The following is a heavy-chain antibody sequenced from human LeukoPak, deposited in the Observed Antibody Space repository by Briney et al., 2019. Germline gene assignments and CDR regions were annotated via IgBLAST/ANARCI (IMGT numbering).Heavy chain of an antibody. Sequence: PGGSLRLSCTASGFTFSSYATSWVGQAPGKGLEWVSAISGSGGSTYYADSVKGRFTISRDNSKNTLYLQMNSLRAEDTAVYYGAKQAVAGSYYYYYMEVWGKGTTVTVSS. V-gene: IGHV3-23*01. D-gene: IGHD6-19*01. CDR3: AKQAVAGSYYYYYMEV. CDR1: GFTFSSYA. CDR2: ISGSGGST. J-gene: IGHJ6*03.